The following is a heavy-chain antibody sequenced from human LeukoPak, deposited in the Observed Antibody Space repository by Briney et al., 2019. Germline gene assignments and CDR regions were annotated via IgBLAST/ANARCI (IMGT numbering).Heavy chain of an antibody. CDR3: ASRRAVTAAGMEADY. J-gene: IGHJ4*02. CDR2: IWYDGSNK. D-gene: IGHD6-13*01. V-gene: IGHV3-33*01. CDR1: GFTFSSYG. Sequence: GGSLRLSCAASGFTFSSYGMHWVRQAPGKGLEWVAVIWYDGSNKYYADSVKGRFTISRDNSKNTLYLQMNSLRAEDTAVYYCASRRAVTAAGMEADYWGQGTLVTVSS.